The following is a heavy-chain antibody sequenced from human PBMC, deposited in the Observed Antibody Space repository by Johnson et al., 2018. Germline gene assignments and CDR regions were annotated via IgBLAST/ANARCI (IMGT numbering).Heavy chain of an antibody. CDR1: GIIVSVQY. Sequence: EVQLVQSGGGLIQPGGSLRLSCAGSGIIVSVQYMRWVRQAPGKGPEWVSTIHSGDGTYYADSVKGRFTIPRDKSKHTPFLQRNSLRVEDTAVYYCAREGDLQRITIFGVAVPAPDYYYYYMDVWGKGTTVTVSS. CDR3: AREGDLQRITIFGVAVPAPDYYYYYMDV. J-gene: IGHJ6*03. V-gene: IGHV3-53*01. D-gene: IGHD3-3*01. CDR2: IHSGDGT.